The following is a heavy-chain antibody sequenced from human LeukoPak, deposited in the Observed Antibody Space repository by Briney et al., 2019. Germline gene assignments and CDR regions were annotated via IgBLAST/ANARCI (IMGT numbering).Heavy chain of an antibody. J-gene: IGHJ4*02. D-gene: IGHD4/OR15-4a*01. CDR3: AKERDYGPADY. Sequence: GGSLRLSCAASGFSFKSYAMSWVRQAPGKGLEWVSGLSGSGGSTDYADSVKGRFTVSRDNSKNTLFLQMNSLRAEDTAIYYCAKERDYGPADYWGQGTLVTVSS. CDR1: GFSFKSYA. V-gene: IGHV3-23*01. CDR2: LSGSGGST.